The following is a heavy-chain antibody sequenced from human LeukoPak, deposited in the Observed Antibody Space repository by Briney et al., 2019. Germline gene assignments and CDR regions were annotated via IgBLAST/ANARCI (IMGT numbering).Heavy chain of an antibody. Sequence: SETLSLTCTVSGGSISSYYWSWIRQPPGKGLEWIGYNYYSGSTNYNPSLKSRVTISVDTSKNQFSLKLSSVTAADTAVYYCARVGYYYDSSGYYTPAEYFQHWGQGTLVTVSS. D-gene: IGHD3-22*01. CDR3: ARVGYYYDSSGYYTPAEYFQH. CDR1: GGSISSYY. V-gene: IGHV4-59*01. J-gene: IGHJ1*01. CDR2: NYYSGST.